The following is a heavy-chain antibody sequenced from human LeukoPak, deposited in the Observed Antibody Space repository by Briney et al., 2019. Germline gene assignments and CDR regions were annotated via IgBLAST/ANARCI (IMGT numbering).Heavy chain of an antibody. Sequence: SETLSLTCTVSGGSISSSSYYWSWIRQPAGKGLEWVGRIYTSGSTNYNPSLKSRVTMSIDTSKNQFSLKVTSVTAADTAVYYCARGSGSYTPLDSWGQGTLVTVSS. D-gene: IGHD1-26*01. CDR3: ARGSGSYTPLDS. CDR2: IYTSGST. CDR1: GGSISSSSYY. J-gene: IGHJ4*02. V-gene: IGHV4-61*02.